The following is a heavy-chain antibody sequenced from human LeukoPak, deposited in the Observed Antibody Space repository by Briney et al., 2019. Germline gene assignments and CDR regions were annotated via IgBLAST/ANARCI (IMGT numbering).Heavy chain of an antibody. CDR3: ARGGYSGSYYRFS. J-gene: IGHJ4*02. D-gene: IGHD6-25*01. CDR2: TSKDGSDT. V-gene: IGHV3-74*01. CDR1: GFTFSDFW. Sequence: GGSLRLSCVASGFTFSDFWMHWVRQAPGKGPEWLSRTSKDGSDTFYADAAKGRFPASRDNAKNTVYLQVTNVRPEDTALYHCARGGYSGSYYRFSWGQGTLVTVAS.